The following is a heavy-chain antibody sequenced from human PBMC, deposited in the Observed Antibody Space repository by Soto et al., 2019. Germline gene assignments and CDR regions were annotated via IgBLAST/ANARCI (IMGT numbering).Heavy chain of an antibody. Sequence: QVQLVQSGAEVKKPGSSVKVSCKASGGTFRTSAISWVRQAPGQVLEWVGGIMPVFRRPKYAQNFQDRVTITADESTSTAYMELNSLRSDDTAVYYCARDKDRLQLGGNYYFILDVWGQGTAVTVSS. J-gene: IGHJ6*02. D-gene: IGHD1-1*01. CDR3: ARDKDRLQLGGNYYFILDV. CDR1: GGTFRTSA. V-gene: IGHV1-69*12. CDR2: IMPVFRRP.